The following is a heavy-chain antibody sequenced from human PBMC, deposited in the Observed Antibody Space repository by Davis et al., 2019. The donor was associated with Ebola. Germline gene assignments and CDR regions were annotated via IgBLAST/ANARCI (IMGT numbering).Heavy chain of an antibody. CDR1: GYTFSDYY. CDR2: INPNSGGT. V-gene: IGHV1-2*02. CDR3: ARGGMRSVGYASLYDC. Sequence: ASVKVSCKASGYTFSDYYIHWVRQAPGQGLEWMGWINPNSGGTNYAQKFQGRVTVTRDTSISTAYMALNSLTSDDTAVYYCARGGMRSVGYASLYDCWGQGALVTVSS. D-gene: IGHD3-16*01. J-gene: IGHJ4*02.